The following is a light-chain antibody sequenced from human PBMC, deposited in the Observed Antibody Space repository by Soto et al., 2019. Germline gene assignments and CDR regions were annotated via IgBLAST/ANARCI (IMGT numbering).Light chain of an antibody. Sequence: QSVLTQPASVSGSPGQSITISCTGTSSDVGGYNYVSWYQQHPGKAPRLMSYDVSNRPSGVSNRFSGSKSGNTASLTISGLQAEDEADYYGSSYTSSSTYVFGTGTKLT. CDR1: SSDVGGYNY. CDR3: SSYTSSSTYV. V-gene: IGLV2-14*01. CDR2: DVS. J-gene: IGLJ1*01.